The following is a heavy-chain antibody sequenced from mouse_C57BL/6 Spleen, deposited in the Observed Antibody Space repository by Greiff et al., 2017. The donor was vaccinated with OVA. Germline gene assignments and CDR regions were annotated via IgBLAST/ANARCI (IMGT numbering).Heavy chain of an antibody. D-gene: IGHD1-1*01. J-gene: IGHJ2*01. CDR3: ARPLYCYGSSFDY. V-gene: IGHV1-80*01. CDR1: GYAFSSYW. CDR2: IYPGDGDT. Sequence: VQLQQSGAELVKPGASVKISCKASGYAFSSYWMNWVKQRPGKGLEWIGQIYPGDGDTNYNGKFKGKATLTADKSSSTAYMQLSSLTSEDSAVYFCARPLYCYGSSFDYWGQGTTLTVSS.